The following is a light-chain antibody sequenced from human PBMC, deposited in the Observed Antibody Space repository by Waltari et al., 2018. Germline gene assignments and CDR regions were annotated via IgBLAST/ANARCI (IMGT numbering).Light chain of an antibody. Sequence: QAALTQPRSVSGSPGQSVTISCTGPSSDIGNYNYVSWYQQHPGTAPKLMIYEVSKRPSGVSDRFSGSKSGNTASLTISGLQAEDEADYYCCSYAGSYTWIFGGGTRLTVL. CDR2: EVS. V-gene: IGLV2-11*01. CDR3: CSYAGSYTWI. CDR1: SSDIGNYNY. J-gene: IGLJ2*01.